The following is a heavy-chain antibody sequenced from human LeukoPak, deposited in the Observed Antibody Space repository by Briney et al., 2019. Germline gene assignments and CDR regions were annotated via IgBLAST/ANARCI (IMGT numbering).Heavy chain of an antibody. D-gene: IGHD4-23*01. Sequence: GGSLKLSCAASGLIFSGSAMHWVRQASGKGLEWVGRIRSKANNYATAYAASVKGRFTISRDDSKNTAYLQMNSLKTEDTAVYYCTRRYGANSWWFDPWGQGTLVTVSS. CDR1: GLIFSGSA. J-gene: IGHJ5*02. CDR3: TRRYGANSWWFDP. CDR2: IRSKANNYAT. V-gene: IGHV3-73*01.